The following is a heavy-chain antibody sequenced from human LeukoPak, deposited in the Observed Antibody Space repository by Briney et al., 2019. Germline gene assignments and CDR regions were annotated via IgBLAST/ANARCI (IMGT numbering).Heavy chain of an antibody. J-gene: IGHJ5*02. V-gene: IGHV4-61*01. CDR3: ARSFYSSGWYTPLRWFDT. CDR1: GASVSSGSHY. Sequence: SETLSLTCTVSGASVSSGSHYWNWIRQSPGRGLEWIGHIYYRGTTNYTPSLKSRVTISVDTSMNQFSLRLSSATAADTAVYFCARSFYSSGWYTPLRWFDTWGQGTLVTVSS. D-gene: IGHD6-19*01. CDR2: IYYRGTT.